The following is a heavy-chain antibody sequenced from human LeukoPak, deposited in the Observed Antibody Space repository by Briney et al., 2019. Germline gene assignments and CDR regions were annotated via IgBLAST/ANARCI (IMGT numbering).Heavy chain of an antibody. Sequence: SETLSLTCTVSGGSISSYYWSWIRQPPGKGLEWIGYIYYSGSTKYNPSLKSRVTISEDTSKNQFSLKLSSVTAADTAVYYCARGGGKVEQRLYYYYYMDVWGKGTTVTVSS. J-gene: IGHJ6*03. CDR3: ARGGGKVEQRLYYYYYMDV. CDR1: GGSISSYY. V-gene: IGHV4-59*12. CDR2: IYYSGST. D-gene: IGHD1/OR15-1a*01.